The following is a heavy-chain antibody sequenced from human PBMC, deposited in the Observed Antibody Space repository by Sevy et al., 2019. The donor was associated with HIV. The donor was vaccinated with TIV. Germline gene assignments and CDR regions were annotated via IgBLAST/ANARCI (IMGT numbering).Heavy chain of an antibody. CDR3: AREGCTKPHDY. CDR2: LSFGCGKI. J-gene: IGHJ4*02. Sequence: GGSLRLSCAASGFDFSIYSMSWVRQAPGKGLEWVSTLSFGCGKINYADSVKGRFTISRDNSKSYVYLQMNNMRVEDMAVYYCAREGCTKPHDYWGQGTLVTVSS. V-gene: IGHV3-23*01. CDR1: GFDFSIYS. D-gene: IGHD2-8*01.